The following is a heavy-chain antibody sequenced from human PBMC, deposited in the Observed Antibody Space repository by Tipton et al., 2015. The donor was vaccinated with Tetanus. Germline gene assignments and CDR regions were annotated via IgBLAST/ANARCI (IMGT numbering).Heavy chain of an antibody. D-gene: IGHD1-14*01. CDR1: GDSISSGGYY. CDR2: IQYTGST. Sequence: TLSLTCTVSGDSISSGGYYWSWIRQHPGKGLEWIGYIQYTGSTYNNPSLKSRVSISVDTSKNQFSLKLSSVTAADTAVYYCARGSRYYFDNWGQGTLVTVSS. J-gene: IGHJ4*02. V-gene: IGHV4-31*03. CDR3: ARGSRYYFDN.